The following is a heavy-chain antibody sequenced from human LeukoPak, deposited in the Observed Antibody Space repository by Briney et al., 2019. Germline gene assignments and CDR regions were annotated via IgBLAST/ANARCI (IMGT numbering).Heavy chain of an antibody. CDR3: AREYYDFWSGYYASYFDY. V-gene: IGHV3-53*01. CDR2: IYSGGST. Sequence: ETLSLTCAVYGGSFSGYYWSWVRQAPGKGLEWVSVIYSGGSTYYADSVKGRFTISRDNSKNTLYLQMNSLRAEDTAVYYCAREYYDFWSGYYASYFDYWGQGTLVTVSS. J-gene: IGHJ4*02. D-gene: IGHD3-3*01. CDR1: GGSFSGYY.